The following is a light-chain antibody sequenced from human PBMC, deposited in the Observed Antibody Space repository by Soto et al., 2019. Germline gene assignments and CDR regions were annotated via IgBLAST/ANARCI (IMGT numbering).Light chain of an antibody. CDR2: DAS. Sequence: EIVLTQSPGTLSLSPVERATLSCMASQSVSSSYLAWYQQKPGQAPRLLIYDASNRATGIPARFSGSGSGTGFTLTISSLQSEDFAVYYCQHYKTWPLAFGGGTKWIS. V-gene: IGKV3-20*01. CDR1: QSVSSSY. CDR3: QHYKTWPLA. J-gene: IGKJ4*01.